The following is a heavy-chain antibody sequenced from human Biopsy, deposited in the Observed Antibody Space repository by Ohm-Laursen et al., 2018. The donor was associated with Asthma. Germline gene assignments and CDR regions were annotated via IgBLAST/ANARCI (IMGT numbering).Heavy chain of an antibody. CDR2: ISKDASTQ. Sequence: SLRLSCAASGFSFSNYSIHWVRQAPGKGLEWVGVISKDASTQDYADSVKGRFTMARDNSKNTLDLQMNSLREEDTAVYYCVRDGTDDAFDIWGQGTVVSVSS. V-gene: IGHV3-30*01. CDR1: GFSFSNYS. CDR3: VRDGTDDAFDI. J-gene: IGHJ3*02. D-gene: IGHD1-1*01.